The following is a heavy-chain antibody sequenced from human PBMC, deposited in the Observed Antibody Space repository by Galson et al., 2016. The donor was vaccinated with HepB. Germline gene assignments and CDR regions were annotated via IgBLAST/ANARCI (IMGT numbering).Heavy chain of an antibody. V-gene: IGHV3-48*04. J-gene: IGHJ4*02. CDR3: ARAYQYTLDY. D-gene: IGHD1-1*01. CDR2: ISTNGATI. CDR1: GFTFTTHS. Sequence: SLRLSCAASGFTFTTHSMNWVRQAPGKGLESISYISTNGATIHYADSVKGRFTVSRDNAKNSLYLQMNSRRAEDTAVYFCARAYQYTLDYWGQGTLVTVSS.